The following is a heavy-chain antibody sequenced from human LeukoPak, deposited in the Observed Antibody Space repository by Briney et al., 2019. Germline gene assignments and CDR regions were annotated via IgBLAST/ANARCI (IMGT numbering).Heavy chain of an antibody. CDR1: GGSFSGYY. CDR2: INHSGST. CDR3: ARARCSEGSCRDRGELYYGMDV. J-gene: IGHJ6*04. D-gene: IGHD2-15*01. V-gene: IGHV4-34*01. Sequence: PSETLSLTCAVYGGSFSGYYWSWIRQPPGKGLEWIGEINHSGSTNYNPSLKSRVTISVDTSKNQFSLKLSSVTAADTAVYYCARARCSEGSCRDRGELYYGMDVWGKGTTVTVSS.